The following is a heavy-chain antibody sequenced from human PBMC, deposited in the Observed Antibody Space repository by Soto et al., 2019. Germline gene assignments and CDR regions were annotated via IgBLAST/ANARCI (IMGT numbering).Heavy chain of an antibody. CDR2: IIPIFGTA. CDR1: GGTFSSYA. V-gene: IGHV1-69*13. Sequence: SVKVSCKASGGTFSSYAISWVRQAPGQGLEWMGGIIPIFGTANYAQKFQGRVTITADESTSTAYMELSSLRSEDTAVYYCARDPAYSNYDNWFDPWGQGTLVTVSS. J-gene: IGHJ5*02. CDR3: ARDPAYSNYDNWFDP. D-gene: IGHD4-4*01.